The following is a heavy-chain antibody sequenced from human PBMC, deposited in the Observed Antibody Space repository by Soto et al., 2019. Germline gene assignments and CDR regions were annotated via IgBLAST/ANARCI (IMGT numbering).Heavy chain of an antibody. Sequence: GGSLRLSCAASGFTFSSYWMSWVRQAPGKGLEWVANIKQDGSEKYYVDSVKGRFTISRDNAKNSLYLQMNSLRAEDTAVYYCARGGGLLRYLDWLLTSGLCFDYWGQGTLVTVSS. CDR3: ARGGGLLRYLDWLLTSGLCFDY. CDR1: GFTFSSYW. D-gene: IGHD3-9*01. CDR2: IKQDGSEK. J-gene: IGHJ4*02. V-gene: IGHV3-7*01.